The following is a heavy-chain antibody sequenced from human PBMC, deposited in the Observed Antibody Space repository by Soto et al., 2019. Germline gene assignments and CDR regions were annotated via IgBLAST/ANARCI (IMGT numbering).Heavy chain of an antibody. CDR2: IYYGGST. V-gene: IGHV4-61*01. J-gene: IGHJ6*02. CDR3: ARANYDFWSGYSYYYYGMDV. CDR1: GDSVSSNSYY. Sequence: PSETLSLTCTVSGDSVSSNSYYWSWIRQPPGKGLEFIGYIYYGGSTNYNPSLKSRVTISLDTSKNQFSLRLSSVTAADTAVYYCARANYDFWSGYSYYYYGMDVWGQGTTVTVSS. D-gene: IGHD3-3*01.